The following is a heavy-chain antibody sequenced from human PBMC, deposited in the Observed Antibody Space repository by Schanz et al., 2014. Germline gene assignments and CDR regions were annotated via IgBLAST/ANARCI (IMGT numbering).Heavy chain of an antibody. D-gene: IGHD6-19*01. J-gene: IGHJ4*02. CDR2: ISDSGTYT. CDR1: GFNFNNFA. CDR3: AASSGWHPSTDY. Sequence: VQLLESGGGLVQPGGSLRLSCAASGFNFNNFAMTWIRQAPGKGLEWLSYISDSGTYTNYADSVKGRFTISRDNAKSSLYLQMNRLRVEDTAVYYCAASSGWHPSTDYWGQGTLVTVSS. V-gene: IGHV3-11*03.